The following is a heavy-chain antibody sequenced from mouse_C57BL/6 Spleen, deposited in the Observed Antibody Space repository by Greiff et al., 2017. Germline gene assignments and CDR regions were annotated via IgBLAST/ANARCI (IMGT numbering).Heavy chain of an antibody. J-gene: IGHJ2*01. V-gene: IGHV1-80*01. CDR3: AREDYGRPFDY. D-gene: IGHD1-1*01. Sequence: QVQLQQSGAELVKPGASVKISCKASGYAFSSYWMNWVKQRPGKGLAWIGQLYPGDGDTNYNGKFKGKATLTADKSSSTAYMQLSSLTSEDSAVXFCAREDYGRPFDYWGKGTTLTVSA. CDR1: GYAFSSYW. CDR2: LYPGDGDT.